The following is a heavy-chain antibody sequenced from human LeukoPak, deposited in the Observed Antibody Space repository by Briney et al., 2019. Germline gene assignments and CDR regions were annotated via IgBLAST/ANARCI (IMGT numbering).Heavy chain of an antibody. CDR2: IYYSGST. CDR1: GGSISSGDYY. V-gene: IGHV4-30-4*01. D-gene: IGHD2-21*02. J-gene: IGHJ4*02. CDR3: ARPVVVTAIPDYFDY. Sequence: SQTLSLTCTVSGGSISSGDYYWSWIRQPPGKGLEWIGYIYYSGSTYYNPSLKSRVTISVDTSKNQFSLKLSSGTAADTAVYYCARPVVVTAIPDYFDYWRQGPLVTVSS.